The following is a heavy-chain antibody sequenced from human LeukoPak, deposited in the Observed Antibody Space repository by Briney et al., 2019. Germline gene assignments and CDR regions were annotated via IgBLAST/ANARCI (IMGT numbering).Heavy chain of an antibody. Sequence: SETLSLTCAVYGGSFSGYYWSWIRHGPGEGLEWIGEVNHSGSTNYNPSLKSRVTISVDTSNNQCSLKLSSVTAADTAVYYCARWEGGSYYDFDYWGQGTLVTVSS. CDR3: ARWEGGSYYDFDY. CDR2: VNHSGST. V-gene: IGHV4-34*01. CDR1: GGSFSGYY. D-gene: IGHD1-26*01. J-gene: IGHJ4*02.